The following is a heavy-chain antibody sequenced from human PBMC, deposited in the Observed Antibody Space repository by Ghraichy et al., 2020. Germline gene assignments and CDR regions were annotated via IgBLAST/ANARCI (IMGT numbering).Heavy chain of an antibody. D-gene: IGHD6-13*01. CDR2: ISYDGISK. CDR1: GFTFRTYS. V-gene: IGHV3-30-3*01. CDR3: ARDIKSSSWSYYFYAMDV. Sequence: GGSLRLSCAASGFTFRTYSMHWVRQAPGKGLEWVAVISYDGISKYYADSVKGRFTISRDNSKNTLFLQMNSLRAEDTALYYCARDIKSSSWSYYFYAMDVWGQGTTVTGSS. J-gene: IGHJ6*02.